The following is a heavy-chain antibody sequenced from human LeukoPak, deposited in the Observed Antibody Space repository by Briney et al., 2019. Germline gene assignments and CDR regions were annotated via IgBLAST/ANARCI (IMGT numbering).Heavy chain of an antibody. Sequence: SETLSLTCAVSGGSFSGYYWSWIRQPPGKGLEWIGEINHSGSTHYSPSLKSRVTISLDTSKNQFSLKLGSVTAADTAVYYCARVKQWLVQGDWFDPWGQGTLVTVSS. CDR1: GGSFSGYY. J-gene: IGHJ5*02. CDR2: INHSGST. D-gene: IGHD6-19*01. V-gene: IGHV4-34*01. CDR3: ARVKQWLVQGDWFDP.